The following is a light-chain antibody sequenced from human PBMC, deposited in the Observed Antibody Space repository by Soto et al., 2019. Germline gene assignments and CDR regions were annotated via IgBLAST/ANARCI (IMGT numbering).Light chain of an antibody. CDR2: WAS. CDR1: QSVLHSSNNKNY. J-gene: IGKJ2*01. CDR3: QQFYSPPYT. V-gene: IGKV4-1*01. Sequence: DIVMTQSPDSLAVSLGEKATINCKSSQSVLHSSNNKNYLAWYQQRPGQPPKLVTNWASTRESGVPDRFSGSGSRTHFSLTISSLQAEDVAVYYCQQFYSPPYTFGQGTTLEIK.